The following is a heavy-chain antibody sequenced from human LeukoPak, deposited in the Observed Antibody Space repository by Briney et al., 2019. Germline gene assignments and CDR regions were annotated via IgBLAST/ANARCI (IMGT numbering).Heavy chain of an antibody. CDR1: GGTFSSYA. V-gene: IGHV1-69*05. Sequence: SVKVSCKASGGTFSSYAISWVRQAPGQGLEWMGRIIPIFGTANYAQKFQGRVTITTDESTSTAYMELSSLRSEDTDVYYCARGEVTTYYIDYWGQGTLVTVSS. CDR3: ARGEVTTYYIDY. J-gene: IGHJ4*02. CDR2: IIPIFGTA. D-gene: IGHD4-11*01.